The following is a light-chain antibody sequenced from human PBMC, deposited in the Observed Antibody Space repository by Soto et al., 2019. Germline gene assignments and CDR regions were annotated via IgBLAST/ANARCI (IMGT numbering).Light chain of an antibody. CDR3: QSYDSSLSGYV. J-gene: IGLJ1*01. Sequence: QSVLTQPPSVSGCPGQSVTISCTGISSNIGAGYDLHWYQQLPGTAPKLLIYDDNNRPSGVPDRFSGSKSGTSASLAITGLQAEDEADYYCQSYDSSLSGYVFGSGTKVTVL. CDR1: SSNIGAGYD. CDR2: DDN. V-gene: IGLV1-40*01.